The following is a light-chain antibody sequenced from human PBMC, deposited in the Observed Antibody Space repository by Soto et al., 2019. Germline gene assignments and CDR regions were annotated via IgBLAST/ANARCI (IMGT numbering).Light chain of an antibody. Sequence: EIVLTQSPGTLSLSPGERATLSCRASQNVASSYLAWYQQKPGQAPRLLIYGSSIRGAGIPDRFSGSGSGTDFTLTISRLDTEDFAVYFCQQYGSSPRTFGKGTKV. CDR1: QNVASSY. V-gene: IGKV3-20*01. CDR2: GSS. CDR3: QQYGSSPRT. J-gene: IGKJ1*01.